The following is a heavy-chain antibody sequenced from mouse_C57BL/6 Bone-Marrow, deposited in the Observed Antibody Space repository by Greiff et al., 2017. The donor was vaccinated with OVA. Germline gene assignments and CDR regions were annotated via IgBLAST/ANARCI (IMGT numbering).Heavy chain of an antibody. CDR3: AREPHYYAMDY. V-gene: IGHV3-6*01. CDR2: ISYDGSN. Sequence: DVHLVESGPGLVKPSQSLSLTCSVTGYSITSGYYWNWIRQFPGNKLEWMGYISYDGSNNYNPSPKNRISITRDTSKNQFFLKLNSVTTEDTATYYCAREPHYYAMDYWGQGTSVTVSS. CDR1: GYSITSGYY. J-gene: IGHJ4*01.